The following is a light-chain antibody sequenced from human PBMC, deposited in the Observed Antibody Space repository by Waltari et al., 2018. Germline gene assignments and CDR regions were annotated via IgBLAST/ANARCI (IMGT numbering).Light chain of an antibody. V-gene: IGLV2-14*03. CDR2: DVS. CDR3: SSYISSDTLEL. J-gene: IGLJ2*01. CDR1: SSDVGGYNY. Sequence: HSALTQPASVSGSPGQSITISSTGTSSDVGGYNYVSWYQQHPGKAPKLMTYDVSNRPSGVSNRFSGSKSGNTASLTISGLQAEDEADYYCSSYISSDTLELFGGGTSLTVL.